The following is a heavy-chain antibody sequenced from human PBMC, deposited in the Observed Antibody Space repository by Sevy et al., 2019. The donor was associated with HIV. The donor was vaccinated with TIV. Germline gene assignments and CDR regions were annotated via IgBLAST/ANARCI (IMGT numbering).Heavy chain of an antibody. V-gene: IGHV4-4*07. Sequence: SETLSLTCSVSGGSTDSYYWSWIRQPAGKGLEWIGRIYASGSTAYNPTLQSRDSISIDKSTNRFSLSLTSLTAADTGVYYCARELPFATSSAWGQGTRVTVSS. D-gene: IGHD6-6*01. J-gene: IGHJ5*02. CDR2: IYASGST. CDR3: ARELPFATSSA. CDR1: GGSTDSYY.